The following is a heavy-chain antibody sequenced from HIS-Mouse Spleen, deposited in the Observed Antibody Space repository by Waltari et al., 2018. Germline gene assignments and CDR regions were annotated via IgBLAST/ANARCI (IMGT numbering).Heavy chain of an antibody. CDR1: GGSFSGYY. Sequence: QVQLQQWGAGLLKPSETLSLTCAVYGGSFSGYYWSWIRQPPGKGLEWIGEINHSGSTNDHPSLKSRVIISVDTSKNQFSLKLSSVTAADTAVYYCARGKGSSSWYYFDYWGQGTLVTVSS. CDR2: INHSGST. J-gene: IGHJ4*02. V-gene: IGHV4-34*01. D-gene: IGHD6-13*01. CDR3: ARGKGSSSWYYFDY.